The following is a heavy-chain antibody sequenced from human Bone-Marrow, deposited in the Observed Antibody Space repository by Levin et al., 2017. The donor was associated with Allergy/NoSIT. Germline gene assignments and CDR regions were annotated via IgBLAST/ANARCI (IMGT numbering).Heavy chain of an antibody. D-gene: IGHD3-16*01. J-gene: IGHJ3*01. CDR3: ARRSVQVTFGGVKVDDALDL. V-gene: IGHV5-51*01. CDR1: GYTYTNHW. CDR2: IYPSDSDT. Sequence: RGESLKISCKGSGYTYTNHWIGWVRQTPGKGLEWMGMIYPSDSDTKYSPTFQGQVTISADKSTRTAYLHWSSLKASDTGIYYCARRSVQVTFGGVKVDDALDLWGQGTMVTVS.